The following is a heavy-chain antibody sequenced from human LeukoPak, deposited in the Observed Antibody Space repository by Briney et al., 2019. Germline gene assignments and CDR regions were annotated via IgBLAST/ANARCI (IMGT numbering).Heavy chain of an antibody. CDR1: GYNFASHT. D-gene: IGHD3-10*01. V-gene: IGHV1-3*01. CDR2: INAGNGNT. CDR3: ARDRRYYVSGGKDGFDI. Sequence: ASVKVSCKASGYNFASHTIHWVRQAPGQSLEWMGWINAGNGNTKYSQKFQGRVTTSKDTSASTAYMELSSLRSEDTAAFYCARDRRYYVSGGKDGFDIWGQGTMVTVSS. J-gene: IGHJ3*02.